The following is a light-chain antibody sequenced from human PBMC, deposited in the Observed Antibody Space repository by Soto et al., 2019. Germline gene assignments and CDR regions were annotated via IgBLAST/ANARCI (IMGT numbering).Light chain of an antibody. Sequence: QPVLTQPPSVSWTPGQKVSISCSGSASNLGGNPVNWYQHLPGAAPKLLICTNHQRPSVVPDRFSGSKSGTSASLAISGFRSEDEANFYCAAWDDSLNAVVFGGGTKLTVL. CDR2: TNH. CDR1: ASNLGGNP. CDR3: AAWDDSLNAVV. J-gene: IGLJ2*01. V-gene: IGLV1-44*01.